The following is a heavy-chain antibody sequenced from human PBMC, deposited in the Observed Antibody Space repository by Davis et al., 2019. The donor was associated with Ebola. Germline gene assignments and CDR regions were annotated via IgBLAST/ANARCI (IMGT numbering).Heavy chain of an antibody. D-gene: IGHD2-15*01. CDR1: GFTFSSYG. CDR2: ISYDGSNK. J-gene: IGHJ4*02. CDR3: AKAHYIVVVVAPVDY. V-gene: IGHV3-30*18. Sequence: PGGSLRLSCAASGFTFSSYGMHWVRQAPGKGLEWVAVISYDGSNKYYADSLKGRFTISRDNSKNTLYLQMNSLRAEDTAVYYCAKAHYIVVVVAPVDYWGQGTLVTISS.